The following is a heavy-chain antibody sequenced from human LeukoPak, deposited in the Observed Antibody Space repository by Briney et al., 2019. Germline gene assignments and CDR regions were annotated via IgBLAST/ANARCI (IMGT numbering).Heavy chain of an antibody. CDR2: ISAYNGNT. V-gene: IGHV1-18*01. CDR3: ARDVGYSYGERNFDY. J-gene: IGHJ4*02. D-gene: IGHD5-18*01. Sequence: ASVTVSCKASGCTFTSYGISWVRQAPGQGLEWMGWISAYNGNTNYAQKLQGRVTMTTDTSTSTAYMELRSLRSDDTAVYYCARDVGYSYGERNFDYWGQGTLVTVSS. CDR1: GCTFTSYG.